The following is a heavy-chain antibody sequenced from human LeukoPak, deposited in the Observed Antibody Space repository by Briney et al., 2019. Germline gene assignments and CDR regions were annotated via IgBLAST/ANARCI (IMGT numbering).Heavy chain of an antibody. D-gene: IGHD3-9*01. Sequence: ASVKVSCKASGYTFTSYAMHWVRQAPGQRLEWMGWINAGNGNTKYSQKSQGRVTITRDTSASTAYMELRSLRSDDTAVYYCARGLAAGYDILTGYYSDYWGQGTLVTVSS. J-gene: IGHJ4*02. V-gene: IGHV1-3*01. CDR1: GYTFTSYA. CDR3: ARGLAAGYDILTGYYSDY. CDR2: INAGNGNT.